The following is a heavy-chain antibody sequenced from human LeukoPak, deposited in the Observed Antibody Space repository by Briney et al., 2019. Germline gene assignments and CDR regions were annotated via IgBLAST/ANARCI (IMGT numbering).Heavy chain of an antibody. V-gene: IGHV1-18*01. Sequence: EASVKVSCKASGYTFTSYGISWVRQAPGQGLEWMGWISAYNGNTNYAQKLQGRVTMTTNTSTSTAYMEVRSLSSDDTAVYYCAVGSRDKGNPHFYYYGMDFWGQGTPVTVSS. CDR3: AVGSRDKGNPHFYYYGMDF. CDR2: ISAYNGNT. CDR1: GYTFTSYG. J-gene: IGHJ6*02. D-gene: IGHD2-21*02.